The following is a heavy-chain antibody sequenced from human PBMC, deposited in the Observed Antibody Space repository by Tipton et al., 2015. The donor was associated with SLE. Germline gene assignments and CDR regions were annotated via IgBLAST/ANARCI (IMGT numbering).Heavy chain of an antibody. CDR1: GGSISSYY. J-gene: IGHJ4*02. CDR3: VRDKVGIRELDY. V-gene: IGHV4-59*01. D-gene: IGHD2-21*01. Sequence: TLSLTCTVSGGSISSYYWSWIRQPPGKGLEWIGSRHHGGSTNYNPALTSRVTISGDPAKNQFSLRLTSVTAADTAVYYCVRDKVGIRELDYWGQGALVTVSS. CDR2: RHHGGST.